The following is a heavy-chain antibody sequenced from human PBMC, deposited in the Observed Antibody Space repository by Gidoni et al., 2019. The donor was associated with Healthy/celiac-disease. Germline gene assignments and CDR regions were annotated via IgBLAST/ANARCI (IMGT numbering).Heavy chain of an antibody. V-gene: IGHV3-73*01. CDR1: GFSFSGSA. J-gene: IGHJ4*02. D-gene: IGHD3-3*01. CDR2: IRRKANTYAT. CDR3: TRVPYDFWSGYDY. Sequence: EVQLVASGGGLVQPGGSLKLSCAASGFSFSGSAMHWVRQASGKGLEWVGRIRRKANTYATAYAASVKGRFTIARDDSKNTAYLQMNSLKTEDTAVYYCTRVPYDFWSGYDYWGQGTLVTVSS.